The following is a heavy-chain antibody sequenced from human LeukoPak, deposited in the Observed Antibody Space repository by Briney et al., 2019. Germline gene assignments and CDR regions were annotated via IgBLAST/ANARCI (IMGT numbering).Heavy chain of an antibody. CDR3: AREDIVVVPAASVNYMDV. V-gene: IGHV3-30*04. Sequence: GGSLRLSCAASGFTFSSYTMHWVRQAPGKGLEWVSVISYDGSNEYYADSVKGRFTISRDNSKNTVYLQMNSLRAEDTAVYYCAREDIVVVPAASVNYMDVWGKGNTVTVSS. D-gene: IGHD2-2*01. J-gene: IGHJ6*03. CDR1: GFTFSSYT. CDR2: ISYDGSNE.